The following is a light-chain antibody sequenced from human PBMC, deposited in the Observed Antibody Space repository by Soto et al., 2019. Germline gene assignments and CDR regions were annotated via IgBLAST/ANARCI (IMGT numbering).Light chain of an antibody. CDR2: DDN. J-gene: IGLJ3*02. CDR1: RPNIGNNY. V-gene: IGLV1-51*01. CDR3: GTWDSSLSAAV. Sequence: QSVLTQPPSVSAAPGQKVTISCSGSRPNIGNNYVSWYQQLPGTAPKVLIYDDNKRPSGIPDRFSGSKSGTSATLGITGLQTGDEADYYCGTWDSSLSAAVXGGGTKVTVL.